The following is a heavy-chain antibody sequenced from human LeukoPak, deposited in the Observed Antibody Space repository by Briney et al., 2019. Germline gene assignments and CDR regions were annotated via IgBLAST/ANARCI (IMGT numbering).Heavy chain of an antibody. J-gene: IGHJ6*03. Sequence: GASVKVSCKVSGYTLTELSMHWVRQAPGKGLEWMGGFDPEDGETIYAQKFQGRVTMTEDTSTDTAYMELNSLRAEDTAVYYCARFGVRERYYYMDVWGKGTTVTVSS. CDR1: GYTLTELS. CDR3: ARFGVRERYYYMDV. CDR2: FDPEDGET. D-gene: IGHD3-10*01. V-gene: IGHV1-24*01.